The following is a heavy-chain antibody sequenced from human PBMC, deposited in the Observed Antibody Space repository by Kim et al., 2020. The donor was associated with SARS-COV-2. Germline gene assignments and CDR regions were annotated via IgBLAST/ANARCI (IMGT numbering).Heavy chain of an antibody. D-gene: IGHD2-2*01. J-gene: IGHJ5*02. CDR3: ARDLYAFGQNWFDP. Sequence: GGSLRLSCAASGFTFSNHAMHWVRQAPGKGLDWVAVMSYDGSNKYYADSVKGRFTISRDNSRNTLFLQMNSLRVEDTAVYWCARDLYAFGQNWFDPWGQGTLVTVSS. V-gene: IGHV3-30*04. CDR1: GFTFSNHA. CDR2: MSYDGSNK.